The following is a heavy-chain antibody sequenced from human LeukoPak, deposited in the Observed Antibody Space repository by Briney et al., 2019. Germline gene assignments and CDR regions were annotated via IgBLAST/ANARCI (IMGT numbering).Heavy chain of an antibody. V-gene: IGHV5-51*01. CDR1: GYSFTHNW. CDR2: IFPGGSDV. Sequence: GESLKISCQGSGYSFTHNWIAWVRQVPGTGLETLGIIFPGGSDVRYSPSFEGQVTISVDRSINTAYLLWSSLRASDTGIYFCARHASSFAGLDVWGQGTTVTVSS. J-gene: IGHJ6*02. CDR3: ARHASSFAGLDV.